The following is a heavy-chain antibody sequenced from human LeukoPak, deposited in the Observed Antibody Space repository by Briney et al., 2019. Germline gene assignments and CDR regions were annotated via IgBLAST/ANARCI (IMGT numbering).Heavy chain of an antibody. V-gene: IGHV1-69*05. CDR1: GGTFRNYA. CDR2: TTPIFGSA. D-gene: IGHD3-22*01. CDR3: AGALFHFDSSGYDMDGYDI. J-gene: IGHJ3*02. Sequence: SVKVSCKASGGTFRNYALSWVRQGPGKGPEWMGGTTPIFGSAEYAQNFQGRVTVTTDESTSTAYMEMSSLRSDDTAVYYCAGALFHFDSSGYDMDGYDIWGQGTMVTVSS.